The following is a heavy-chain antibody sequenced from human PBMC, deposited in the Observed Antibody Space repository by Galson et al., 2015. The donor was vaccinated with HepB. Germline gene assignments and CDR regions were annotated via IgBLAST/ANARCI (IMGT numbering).Heavy chain of an antibody. CDR2: INSDGGNT. Sequence: SLRLSCAAPGFTFSSYAMHWVRQPPGKGLEWVSAINSDGGNTYYANSVKGRFTVSRDNSKNTLYLQMGSLRTEDMAVYYCARVVGGRYFDYWGQGTLVTVSS. V-gene: IGHV3-64*01. CDR3: ARVVGGRYFDY. J-gene: IGHJ4*02. CDR1: GFTFSSYA. D-gene: IGHD1-26*01.